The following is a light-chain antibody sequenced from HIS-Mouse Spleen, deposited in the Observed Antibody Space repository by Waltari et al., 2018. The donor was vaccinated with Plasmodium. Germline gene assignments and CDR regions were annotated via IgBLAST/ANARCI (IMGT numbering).Light chain of an antibody. CDR3: QQYYSYPFT. CDR1: QGVSSN. J-gene: IGKJ3*01. V-gene: IGKV3-15*01. Sequence: IGMTQSPATLSASPGERATLSCRASQGVSSNLAWYQHKPGQAPKLLIYGASTRPNGIPARFSGSGSGTDFTLTISSLQSEDFAAYYCQQYYSYPFTFGQGTKVDIK. CDR2: GAS.